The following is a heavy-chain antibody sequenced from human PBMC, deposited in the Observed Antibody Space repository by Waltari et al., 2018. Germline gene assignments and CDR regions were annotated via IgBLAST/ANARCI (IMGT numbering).Heavy chain of an antibody. V-gene: IGHV3-21*01. Sequence: EVQLVESGGGLVKPGGSLRLSCAASGFTFSSYSMTWVRQAPGQGLEWVSSISSSSSYIYYADSVKGRFTISRDNAKNSLYLQMNSLRAEDTAVYYCARAGYCSGGSCYSGWYFDLWGRGTLVTVSS. CDR3: ARAGYCSGGSCYSGWYFDL. CDR1: GFTFSSYS. CDR2: ISSSSSYI. J-gene: IGHJ2*01. D-gene: IGHD2-15*01.